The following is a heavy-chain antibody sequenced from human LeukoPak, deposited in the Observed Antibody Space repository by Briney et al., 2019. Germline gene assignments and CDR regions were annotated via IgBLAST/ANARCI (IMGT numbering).Heavy chain of an antibody. Sequence: SETLSLTCTVSGGSISSYYWSWIRQPPGKGLEWIGYIYYSGSTNYNPSLKSRVTISVDTSKNQFSLRLSSVTAADTAVYYCARYCSGGSCYSDWFDPWGQGTLVTVSS. CDR3: ARYCSGGSCYSDWFDP. V-gene: IGHV4-59*01. J-gene: IGHJ5*02. CDR1: GGSISSYY. CDR2: IYYSGST. D-gene: IGHD2-15*01.